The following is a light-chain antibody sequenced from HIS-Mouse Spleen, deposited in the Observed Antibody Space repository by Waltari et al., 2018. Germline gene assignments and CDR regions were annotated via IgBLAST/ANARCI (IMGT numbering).Light chain of an antibody. Sequence: SYELTQPPSVSVSPGQTARIHCSGAALQKKYAYWYQQKSGQTPVLVIYEDSKRPSGIPERFSGSSSGTMATLTISGAQVEDEADYYCYSTDSSGNHRVFGGGTKLTVL. CDR1: ALQKKY. CDR2: EDS. V-gene: IGLV3-10*01. J-gene: IGLJ2*01. CDR3: YSTDSSGNHRV.